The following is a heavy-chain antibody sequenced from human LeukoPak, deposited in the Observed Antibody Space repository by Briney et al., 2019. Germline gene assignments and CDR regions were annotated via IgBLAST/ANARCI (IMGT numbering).Heavy chain of an antibody. CDR1: DGSMSSSYW. J-gene: IGHJ4*02. CDR2: IYHSGST. Sequence: SGTLSLTCAVSDGSMSSSYWWSWVRQPPGKGLEWIGEIYHSGSTNYNPSLKSRVTISVDASKNQFSLKLTSVTAADTAVYYCARQEGTEDYWGQGTLVTVSS. V-gene: IGHV4-4*02. D-gene: IGHD2-8*02. CDR3: ARQEGTEDY.